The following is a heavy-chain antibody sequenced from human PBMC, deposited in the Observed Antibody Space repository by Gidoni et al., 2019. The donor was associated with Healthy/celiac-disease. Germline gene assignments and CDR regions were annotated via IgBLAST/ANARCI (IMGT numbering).Heavy chain of an antibody. CDR1: GLSLNTSGMC. CDR2: IDWDDDK. CDR3: ARIHYYGSGSSRYYFDY. Sequence: QVTLRESGPALVKPTQTLTLTCTFSGLSLNTSGMCVSWIRQPPGKALEWLARIDWDDDKYYSTSLKTRLTISKDTSKNQVVLTMTNMDPVDTATYYCARIHYYGSGSSRYYFDYWGQGTLVTVSS. V-gene: IGHV2-70*15. D-gene: IGHD3-10*01. J-gene: IGHJ4*02.